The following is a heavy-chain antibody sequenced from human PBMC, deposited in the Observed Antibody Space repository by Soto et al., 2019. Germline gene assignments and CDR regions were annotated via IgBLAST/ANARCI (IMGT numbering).Heavy chain of an antibody. CDR1: GFTFSNYA. J-gene: IGHJ4*02. V-gene: IGHV3-23*01. D-gene: IGHD3-10*01. CDR2: FTRSGNT. CDR3: AREFAPGSPLHDY. Sequence: AGGSLRLSCAASGFTFSNYAMSWVRQAPGKGLEWVSTFTRSGNTYYADSVKGRFTISRDNSKNTLYLQMDSLRAEDTAVYYCAREFAPGSPLHDYWGLGTLVTVSS.